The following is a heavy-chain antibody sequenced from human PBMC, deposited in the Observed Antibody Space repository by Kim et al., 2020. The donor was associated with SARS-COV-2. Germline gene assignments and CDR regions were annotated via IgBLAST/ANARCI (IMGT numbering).Heavy chain of an antibody. J-gene: IGHJ3*02. V-gene: IGHV3-48*02. CDR3: VRDRMWGAFDM. CDR1: GFTFSAYD. CDR2: ITKSRTTI. Sequence: GGSLRLSCATSGFTFSAYDMNWVRQAPGKGLEWLSFITKSRTTIYYADSVEGRFTISRDNAKNSLFLQMNSLRDEDTALYYCVRDRMWGAFDMWGPGTLVTVSS. D-gene: IGHD1-26*01.